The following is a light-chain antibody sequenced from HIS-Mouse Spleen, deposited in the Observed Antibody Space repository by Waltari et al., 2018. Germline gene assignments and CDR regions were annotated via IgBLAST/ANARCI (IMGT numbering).Light chain of an antibody. J-gene: IGLJ3*02. Sequence: QSVLTQPPSASGTPGQRVTISCSGSSSNIGSNYVYWYQQPPATAPKLLIYSNKQRPSGVPDRFPGSKSGTSASLAISGLRSEDEADYYCAAWDDSLSGPWVFGGGTKLTVL. CDR2: SNK. CDR1: SSNIGSNY. CDR3: AAWDDSLSGPWV. V-gene: IGLV1-47*02.